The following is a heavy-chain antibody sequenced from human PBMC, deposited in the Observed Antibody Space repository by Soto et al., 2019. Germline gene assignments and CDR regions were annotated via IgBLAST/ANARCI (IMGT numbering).Heavy chain of an antibody. CDR2: INHSGST. D-gene: IGHD3-3*01. V-gene: IGHV4-34*01. CDR3: ARGFGYTIFGVASYGMDV. CDR1: GGSFSGYY. J-gene: IGHJ6*02. Sequence: SETLSLTCAVYGGSFSGYYWNWFRQPTGKGLEWIGEINHSGSTTYNPSLKSRVTISVDTSKNQFSLKLSSVTAADTSVYYCARGFGYTIFGVASYGMDVWGQGTTVT.